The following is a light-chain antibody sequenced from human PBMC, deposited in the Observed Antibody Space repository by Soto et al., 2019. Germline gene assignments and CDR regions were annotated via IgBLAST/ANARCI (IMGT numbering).Light chain of an antibody. V-gene: IGKV3-11*02. CDR1: QSVGSY. Sequence: EIVVTQSPATLSLSPGERATLSCRTSQSVGSYLAWYQKKPGKAPRLLIYDASNRATGIPARFSGSGSGRDFTLTISSLEPEDFAVYYCQQRSTWHTLSFGGGTQVEIK. CDR2: DAS. J-gene: IGKJ4*01. CDR3: QQRSTWHTLS.